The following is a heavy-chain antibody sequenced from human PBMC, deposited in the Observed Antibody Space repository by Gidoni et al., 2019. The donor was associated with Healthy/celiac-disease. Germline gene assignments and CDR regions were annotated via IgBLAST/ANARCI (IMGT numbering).Heavy chain of an antibody. CDR1: GFTFSSYW. CDR3: ARGYCSSTSCFFTWSSMDV. D-gene: IGHD2-2*01. CDR2: FMSDGSST. J-gene: IGHJ6*02. Sequence: EVQLVESGGGLVQPGGSLRVSCAASGFTFSSYWMPWVRPAPGKGLGWVSRFMSDGSSTSYADTVKGRFTISRDNAKNTLYLQMNSLRAEDTAVYYCARGYCSSTSCFFTWSSMDVWGQGTTVTVSS. V-gene: IGHV3-74*01.